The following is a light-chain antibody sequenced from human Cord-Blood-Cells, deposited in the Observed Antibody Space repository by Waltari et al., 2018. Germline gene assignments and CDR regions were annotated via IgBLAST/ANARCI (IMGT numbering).Light chain of an antibody. J-gene: IGKJ1*01. CDR2: DAS. CDR3: QQRSNWPWT. CDR1: QSVSSY. Sequence: EIVLTQSPATLSLSPGERATLSCRASQSVSSYLAWYQQKPGQAPRLVIYDASNRATGIPARFSGIGSGTDFTLTISSLEPEDFAVYYCQQRSNWPWTFGQGTKVEIK. V-gene: IGKV3-11*01.